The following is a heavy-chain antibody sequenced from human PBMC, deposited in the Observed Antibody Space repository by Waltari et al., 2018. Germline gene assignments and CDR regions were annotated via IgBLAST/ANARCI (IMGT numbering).Heavy chain of an antibody. D-gene: IGHD6-19*01. J-gene: IGHJ6*02. CDR1: EFTFSSYW. V-gene: IGHV3-7*01. Sequence: EVQLVESGGGLVQPGGSLSLSCAASEFTFSSYWLSWVRRAPGKGLEWVANIKQDGSEKYYVDSVKGRFTISRDNAKNSLYLQMNSLRAEDTAVYYCARDPRAVASPYYYGMDVWGQGTTVTVSS. CDR2: IKQDGSEK. CDR3: ARDPRAVASPYYYGMDV.